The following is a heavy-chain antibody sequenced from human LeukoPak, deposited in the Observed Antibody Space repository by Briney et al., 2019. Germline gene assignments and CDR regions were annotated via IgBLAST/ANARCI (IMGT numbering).Heavy chain of an antibody. D-gene: IGHD5-18*01. V-gene: IGHV4-34*01. J-gene: IGHJ4*02. CDR2: INHSGST. CDR3: ARSQDTAMVSLDY. Sequence: SETLSLTCAVYGGSFSGYYWSWIRQPPGKGLEWIGEINHSGSTNYNPSLKSRVTISVDTSKNQFSLKLSSVTAADTAVYYCARSQDTAMVSLDYWGQGTLVTVSS. CDR1: GGSFSGYY.